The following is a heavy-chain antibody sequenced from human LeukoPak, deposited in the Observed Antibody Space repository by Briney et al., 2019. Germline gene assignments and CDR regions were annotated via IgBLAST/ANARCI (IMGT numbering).Heavy chain of an antibody. CDR3: ASLYCSSTSCYLFH. D-gene: IGHD2-2*01. CDR1: GGSISSYY. V-gene: IGHV4-59*08. CDR2: IYYSGST. Sequence: PSETLSLTCTVSGGSISSYYWSWIRQTPQEGLEWIGYIYYSGSTNYNPSLKSRVNISVDTSKNQFSLKLSSVTAADTALYYCASLYCSSTSCYLFHWGQGTLVTVSS. J-gene: IGHJ4*02.